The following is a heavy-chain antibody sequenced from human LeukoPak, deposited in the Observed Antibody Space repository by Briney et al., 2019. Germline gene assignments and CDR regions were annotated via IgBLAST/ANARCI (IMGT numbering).Heavy chain of an antibody. V-gene: IGHV3-49*04. J-gene: IGHJ4*02. CDR3: TASDHLYCSSSSCHFDY. D-gene: IGHD2-2*01. Sequence: PGRSLRLSCTPSGLSFGDYGMSWVRQAPGKGLEWVSFIQSKTYGEGTMYAASVIGRFTISRDDSRSTAYLQMNSLKTEDTAVYYCTASDHLYCSSSSCHFDYWGQGTLVTVAS. CDR1: GLSFGDYG. CDR2: IQSKTYGEGT.